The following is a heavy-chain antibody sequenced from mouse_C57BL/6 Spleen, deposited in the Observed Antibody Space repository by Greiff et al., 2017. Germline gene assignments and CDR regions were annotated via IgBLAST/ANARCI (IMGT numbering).Heavy chain of an antibody. CDR1: GYTFTSYW. V-gene: IGHV1-53*01. CDR3: ARQIYDGYYWDYFDY. Sequence: VQLQQPGTELVKPGASVKLSCKASGYTFTSYWMHWVKQRPGQGLEWIGNINPSNGGTNYNEKFKSKATLTVDKSSSTAYMQLSSLTSEDSAVYYCARQIYDGYYWDYFDYWGQGTTLTVSS. J-gene: IGHJ2*01. CDR2: INPSNGGT. D-gene: IGHD2-3*01.